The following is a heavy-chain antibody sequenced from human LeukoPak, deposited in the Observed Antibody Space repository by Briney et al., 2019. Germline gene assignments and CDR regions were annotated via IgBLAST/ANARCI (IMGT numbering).Heavy chain of an antibody. CDR3: ARGGWSLDY. CDR1: GGSISNNY. V-gene: IGHV4-59*01. CDR2: IYYSGST. J-gene: IGHJ4*02. Sequence: PSETLSLTCTVSGGSISNNYWSWIRQPPGKGLEWIGYIYYSGSTNYNASLKSRVTISVDTSKNQFSLKLSSVTAADTAVYYCARGGWSLDYWGQGTLSPSPQ.